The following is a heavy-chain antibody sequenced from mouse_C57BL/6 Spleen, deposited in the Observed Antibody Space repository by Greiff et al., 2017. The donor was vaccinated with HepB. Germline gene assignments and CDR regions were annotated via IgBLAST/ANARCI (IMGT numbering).Heavy chain of an antibody. CDR2: ISNGGGST. CDR1: GFTFSDYY. Sequence: EVQRVESGGGLVQPGGSLKLSCAASGFTFSDYYMYWVRQTPEKRLEWVAYISNGGGSTYYPDTVKGRFTISRDNAKNTLYLQMSRLKSEDTAMYYCARQAYGKGLYYFDYWGQGTTLTVSS. D-gene: IGHD2-1*01. V-gene: IGHV5-12*01. CDR3: ARQAYGKGLYYFDY. J-gene: IGHJ2*01.